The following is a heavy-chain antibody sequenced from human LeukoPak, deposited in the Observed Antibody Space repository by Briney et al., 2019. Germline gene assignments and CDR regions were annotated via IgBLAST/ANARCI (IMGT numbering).Heavy chain of an antibody. CDR3: AKTTTGYSSGRYPGWPVDY. Sequence: SGGSLRLSCAASGFTFNSYAMYWVRQAPGKGLEWVSGTFGSGGSSHYADSVKGRFTISRDNSKNTVYLQMNSLRPEDTAVYYCAKTTTGYSSGRYPGWPVDYWGQGTLVTVSS. D-gene: IGHD6-19*01. V-gene: IGHV3-23*01. J-gene: IGHJ4*02. CDR1: GFTFNSYA. CDR2: TFGSGGSS.